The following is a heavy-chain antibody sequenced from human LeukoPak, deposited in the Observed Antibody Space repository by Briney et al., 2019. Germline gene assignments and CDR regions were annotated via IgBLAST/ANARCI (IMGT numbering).Heavy chain of an antibody. J-gene: IGHJ6*02. D-gene: IGHD3-22*01. CDR3: ARGAFYFDGTDYGHLDV. Sequence: SQTLSLTCTVSGGSISSGSYYWSWIRQPAGKGLEWIGRIYTSGSTNYNPSLKSRVTISVDTSKNQFSLKLSSVTAADTAVYYCARGAFYFDGTDYGHLDVWGQGTAVTVSS. CDR2: IYTSGST. V-gene: IGHV4-61*02. CDR1: GGSISSGSYY.